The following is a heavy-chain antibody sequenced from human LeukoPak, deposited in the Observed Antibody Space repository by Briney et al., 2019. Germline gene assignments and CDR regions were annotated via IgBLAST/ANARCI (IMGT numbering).Heavy chain of an antibody. CDR3: AEEVLLWFGAPGPNHLDY. D-gene: IGHD3-10*01. V-gene: IGHV3-33*06. Sequence: PGGSLRLSGAASGFTFSSYGMHWVRQAPGKGLEWVAVIWYDGSNKYYADSVKGRFTISRDNSKNTLYLQMNSLRAEDTAVYYCAEEVLLWFGAPGPNHLDYWGQGTLVTVSS. J-gene: IGHJ4*02. CDR1: GFTFSSYG. CDR2: IWYDGSNK.